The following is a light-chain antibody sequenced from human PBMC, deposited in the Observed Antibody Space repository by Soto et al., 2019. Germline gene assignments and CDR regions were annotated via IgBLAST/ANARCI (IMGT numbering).Light chain of an antibody. J-gene: IGKJ4*01. Sequence: DIQVTQSPSSLSASVGDRVTITCRASQSISTYLNWYQQKPGKAPKLLIYAASILQSGVPSRVSGSGSGTDFTLTISSLQPEDFGTYYCLQHNSYPLTFGGGTKVDIK. CDR2: AAS. CDR3: LQHNSYPLT. CDR1: QSISTY. V-gene: IGKV1-39*01.